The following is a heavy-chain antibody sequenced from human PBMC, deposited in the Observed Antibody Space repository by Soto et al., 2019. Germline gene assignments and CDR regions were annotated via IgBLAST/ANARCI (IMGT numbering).Heavy chain of an antibody. Sequence: SETLSLTCAVSGGSVSSGDYYWSWVRQPPGKGLEWIGYISYSGSTSYNPSLKSRLIMSVDTSKNQFSLKLSSVTAADTAIYYCARRANCGADCYSVYFDYWGQGSMVTVSS. V-gene: IGHV4-30-4*01. CDR2: ISYSGST. J-gene: IGHJ4*02. D-gene: IGHD2-21*02. CDR1: GGSVSSGDYY. CDR3: ARRANCGADCYSVYFDY.